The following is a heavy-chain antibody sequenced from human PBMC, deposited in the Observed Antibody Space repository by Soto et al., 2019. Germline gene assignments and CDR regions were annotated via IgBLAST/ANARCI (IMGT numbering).Heavy chain of an antibody. Sequence: QITLKESGPTLVKPTQTLTLTCTFSGFSLSTSGVGVGWIRQPPGKALEWLALIYWDDDKRYSPSLKSRLTITNDTSQHQVVLTMTHMDPVDTATYYCAHRSISAATPLYWGQGTLVTVSS. D-gene: IGHD2-15*01. J-gene: IGHJ4*02. V-gene: IGHV2-5*02. CDR2: IYWDDDK. CDR3: AHRSISAATPLY. CDR1: GFSLSTSGVG.